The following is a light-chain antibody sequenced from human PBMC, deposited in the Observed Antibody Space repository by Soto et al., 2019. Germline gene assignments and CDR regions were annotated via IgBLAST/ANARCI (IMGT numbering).Light chain of an antibody. Sequence: EIVLTQSPATLSLSPGERATLSCRASQSVGSSLAWYQQKPGQAPRLLIYDASNRATGIPARFSGNGSGTDFTLTIGSLEPDDFAVYYCQQRSNWQYTFGQGTRLDIK. CDR1: QSVGSS. V-gene: IGKV3-11*01. CDR3: QQRSNWQYT. J-gene: IGKJ2*01. CDR2: DAS.